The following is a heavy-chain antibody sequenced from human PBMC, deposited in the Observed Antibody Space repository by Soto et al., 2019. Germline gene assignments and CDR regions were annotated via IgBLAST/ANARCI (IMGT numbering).Heavy chain of an antibody. V-gene: IGHV3-48*02. D-gene: IGHD6-19*01. CDR1: GFMFDSFA. J-gene: IGHJ4*02. CDR2: INGGSDSI. CDR3: GKSGDSPGWGIDF. Sequence: EVQLVESGGSLVQPGGSLRLYCVGSGFMFDSFAMNWVRQAPGKGLEWVAYINGGSDSIYYAESVKGRFTISRDNARNSLSLQMNSLSDEDTAVYYCGKSGDSPGWGIDFWGQGTLVTVSS.